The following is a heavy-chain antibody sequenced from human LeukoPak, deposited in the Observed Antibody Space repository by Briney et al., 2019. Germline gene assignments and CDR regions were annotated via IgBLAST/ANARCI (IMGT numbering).Heavy chain of an antibody. J-gene: IGHJ4*02. Sequence: SVTVSCLPSGYTLTNHGISWVRQAPGPGLEGMGWISAYNGNTNYAQKLQGRVTMTTDTSTSTAYMELRSLRSDDTAVYYCARDFIQIGLGFGELPDYWGQGTLVTVSS. CDR1: GYTLTNHG. V-gene: IGHV1-18*01. CDR2: ISAYNGNT. D-gene: IGHD3-10*01. CDR3: ARDFIQIGLGFGELPDY.